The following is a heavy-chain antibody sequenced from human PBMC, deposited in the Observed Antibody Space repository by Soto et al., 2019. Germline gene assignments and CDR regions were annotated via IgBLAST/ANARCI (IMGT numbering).Heavy chain of an antibody. CDR3: ARGAVERGYYYYGMDV. J-gene: IGHJ6*02. V-gene: IGHV1-69*12. D-gene: IGHD2-15*01. CDR1: GGTFSSYG. CDR2: IIPVFGTA. Sequence: QVQLVQSGAEVKKPGSSVKVSCKASGGTFSSYGISWVRQAPGQGLEWVGGIIPVFGTANYAQKFQGRVTITADEATSTAYVELSSLRSEDTAVYYCARGAVERGYYYYGMDVWGQGTTVTVSS.